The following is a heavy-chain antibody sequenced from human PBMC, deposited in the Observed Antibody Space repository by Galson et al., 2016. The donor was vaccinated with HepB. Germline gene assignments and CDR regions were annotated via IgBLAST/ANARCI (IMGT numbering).Heavy chain of an antibody. CDR3: ARGARQVVADFDY. D-gene: IGHD3-22*01. Sequence: ETLSLTCAVYGGSFSDYFWSWIRQPPGKGLEWIGEINHSGSTNYNPSLRSRLTISVDTSNNQFSLKLNSVTAADTAVYYCARGARQVVADFDYWGQGTLVTVSS. V-gene: IGHV4-34*01. CDR2: INHSGST. J-gene: IGHJ4*02. CDR1: GGSFSDYF.